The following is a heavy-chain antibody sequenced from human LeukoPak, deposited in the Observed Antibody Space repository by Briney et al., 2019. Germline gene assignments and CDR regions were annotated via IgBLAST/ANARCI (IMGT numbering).Heavy chain of an antibody. D-gene: IGHD5-12*01. CDR2: ISYDGSNK. J-gene: IGHJ6*03. CDR3: ARGGGYDKGYYYYYYMDV. V-gene: IGHV3-30*04. CDR1: GFTFTNYA. Sequence: GGSLRLSCAASGFTFTNYAMSWVRQAPGKGLEWVAVISYDGSNKYYADSVKGRFTISRDNSKNTLYPQMNSLRAEDTAVYYCARGGGYDKGYYYYYYMDVWGKGTTVTVSS.